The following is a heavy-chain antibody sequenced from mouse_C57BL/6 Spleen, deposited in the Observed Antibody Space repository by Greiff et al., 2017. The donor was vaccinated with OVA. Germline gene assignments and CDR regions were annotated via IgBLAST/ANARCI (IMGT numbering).Heavy chain of an antibody. J-gene: IGHJ3*01. CDR3: ARGDYDYDD. V-gene: IGHV1-26*01. CDR2: INPNNGGT. D-gene: IGHD2-4*01. Sequence: EVQLQQSGPELVKPGASVKISCKASGYTFTDYYMNWVKQSHGKSLEWIGDINPNNGGTSYNQKFKGKATLTVDKSSSTAYMELRSLTSEDSAVYYCARGDYDYDDWGQGTLVTVSA. CDR1: GYTFTDYY.